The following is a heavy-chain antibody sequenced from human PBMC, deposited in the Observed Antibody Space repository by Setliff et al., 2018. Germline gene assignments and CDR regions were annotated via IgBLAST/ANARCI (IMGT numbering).Heavy chain of an antibody. Sequence: SETLSLTCTVSGGSISSHYWSWIRQPPGKGLEWIGYIYYSGSTNYNPSLKSRVTISVDTSKNQFSLKLSSVTAADTAMYYCARILGYCSGGSCYVPYWGQGTLVTVSS. CDR3: ARILGYCSGGSCYVPY. D-gene: IGHD2-15*01. CDR2: IYYSGST. J-gene: IGHJ4*02. CDR1: GGSISSHY. V-gene: IGHV4-59*11.